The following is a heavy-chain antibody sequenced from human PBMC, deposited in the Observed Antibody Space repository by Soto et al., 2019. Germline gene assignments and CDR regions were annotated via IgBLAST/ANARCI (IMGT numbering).Heavy chain of an antibody. CDR3: ARGSYYGGHYEAWFDP. V-gene: IGHV1-69*02. Sequence: QVQLLQSGGEVKKPGSSVKVSCKSSGDTFSTDTISWVRQAPGQGLEWMGRIIPILNVTNYAQSFQGRLTITADKPTTTAYMELSSLRSDDTAMYYCARGSYYGGHYEAWFDPWGQGTLVTVSP. CDR1: GDTFSTDT. J-gene: IGHJ5*02. D-gene: IGHD3-3*01. CDR2: IIPILNVT.